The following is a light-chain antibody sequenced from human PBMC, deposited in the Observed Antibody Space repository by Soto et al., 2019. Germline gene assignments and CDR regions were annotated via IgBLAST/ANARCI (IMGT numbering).Light chain of an antibody. J-gene: IGKJ2*01. V-gene: IGKV3-15*01. CDR2: RAS. Sequence: EIVMTQSPATLSVSPGGSATLSCRASQHVSSNFAWYRQKPGQAPTLLIYRASTMPTGIPARFSGSGSGTEFTLTISSLQSEDFAVYYCQQYNNWPYTFGQGTKLEIK. CDR1: QHVSSN. CDR3: QQYNNWPYT.